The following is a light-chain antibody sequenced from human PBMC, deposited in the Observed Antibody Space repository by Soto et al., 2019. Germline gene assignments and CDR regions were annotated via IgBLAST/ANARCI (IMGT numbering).Light chain of an antibody. Sequence: SVLAQPPSASGSPGQSVTISCTGTSSDVGGYNYVSWYQQHPGKAPKLMIYEVSKRPSGVPDRFSGSKSGNTASLTVSGLQAEDEADYYCSSYAGSNKVFGGGTKVTVL. J-gene: IGLJ2*01. CDR3: SSYAGSNKV. CDR2: EVS. V-gene: IGLV2-8*01. CDR1: SSDVGGYNY.